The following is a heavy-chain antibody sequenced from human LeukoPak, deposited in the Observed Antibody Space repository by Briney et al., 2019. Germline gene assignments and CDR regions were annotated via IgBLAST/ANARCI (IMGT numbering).Heavy chain of an antibody. V-gene: IGHV1-2*02. Sequence: ASVKVSCKASGYTFTDSYMHWMRQAPGQGLEWMGWINPNSDTNYAQKFQGRVTMTRDTSISTADMELNSLTSDDTGVYYCASDRGGNSFDFWGQGTLVTVSS. D-gene: IGHD4-23*01. CDR1: GYTFTDSY. J-gene: IGHJ4*02. CDR3: ASDRGGNSFDF. CDR2: INPNSDT.